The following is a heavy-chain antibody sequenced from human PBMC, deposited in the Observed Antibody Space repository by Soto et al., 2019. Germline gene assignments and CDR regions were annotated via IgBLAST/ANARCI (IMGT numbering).Heavy chain of an antibody. Sequence: SVKVSCKASGGTFSSYRINWVRQAPGQGLEWVGGIVPIYRTADYAQKFQGRVNITADESARTSYMELRSLKSQDTAVYYCVRDSGAKLSSSWGQGTLVTVSS. CDR3: VRDSGAKLSSS. V-gene: IGHV1-69*13. CDR2: IVPIYRTA. J-gene: IGHJ4*02. D-gene: IGHD6-13*01. CDR1: GGTFSSYR.